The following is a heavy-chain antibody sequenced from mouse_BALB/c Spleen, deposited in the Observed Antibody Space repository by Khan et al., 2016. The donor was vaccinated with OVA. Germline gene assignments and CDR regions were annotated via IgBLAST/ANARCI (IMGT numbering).Heavy chain of an antibody. J-gene: IGHJ3*01. D-gene: IGHD1-2*01. CDR2: IFPNTGGT. V-gene: IGHV1S29*02. CDR1: GYTFTDYN. CDR3: ASGGYCSFGF. Sequence: VQLQQSGPELVKPGASVKISCKASGYTFTDYNMDWVRQRQGESLEWIGYIFPNTGGTGYNQKFKTKATLTVDSSSSTAYMELRSLTSDDSEVSLGASGGYCSFGFWGQGTLVTVSA.